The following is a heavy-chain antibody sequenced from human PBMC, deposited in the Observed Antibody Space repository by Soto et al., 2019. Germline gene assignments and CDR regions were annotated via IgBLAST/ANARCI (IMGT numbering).Heavy chain of an antibody. CDR3: ARDPTHSRHYDISAPFDY. D-gene: IGHD3-22*01. CDR1: GGTFSSYA. J-gene: IGHJ4*02. Sequence: QVQLVQSGAEVKKPGSSVKVSCKASGGTFSSYAISWVRQAPGQGLEWLGGIIPILGTANYAQNFQGRVTITADESTSTVYMELRSLRSADTAVYYWARDPTHSRHYDISAPFDYWGQGTLVTVSS. CDR2: IIPILGTA. V-gene: IGHV1-69*01.